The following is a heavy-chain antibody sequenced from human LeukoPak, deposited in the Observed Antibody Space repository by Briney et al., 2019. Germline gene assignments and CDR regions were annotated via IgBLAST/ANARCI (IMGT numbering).Heavy chain of an antibody. CDR3: AREPVVVIFRYFDY. CDR2: IKQDGSEK. Sequence: GGSLRPSCAASGFTFSSYWMSWVRQAPGKGLEWVANIKQDGSEKYYVDSVKGRFTISRDNAKNSLYLQMNSLRAEDTAVYYCAREPVVVIFRYFDYWGQGTLVTVSS. CDR1: GFTFSSYW. D-gene: IGHD3-22*01. V-gene: IGHV3-7*01. J-gene: IGHJ4*02.